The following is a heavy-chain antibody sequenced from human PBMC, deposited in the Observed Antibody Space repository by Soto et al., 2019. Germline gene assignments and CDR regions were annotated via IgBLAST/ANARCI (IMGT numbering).Heavy chain of an antibody. V-gene: IGHV3-21*01. CDR3: ASLATYCSGGSCYVS. CDR2: ISGSTAYI. J-gene: IGHJ5*02. Sequence: GGSLGLSCVTSGSTFSRFAMAWVRQAPGKGLEWVSSISGSTAYIYYADSVKGRFTISRDNAKNPLYLQMNSLRAEDTAVYYCASLATYCSGGSCYVSCGQRTLLTGSS. CDR1: GSTFSRFA. D-gene: IGHD2-15*01.